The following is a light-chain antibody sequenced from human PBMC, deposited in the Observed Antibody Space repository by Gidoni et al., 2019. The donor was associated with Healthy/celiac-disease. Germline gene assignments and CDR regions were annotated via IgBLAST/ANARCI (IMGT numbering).Light chain of an antibody. CDR1: QRGSSSY. V-gene: IGKV3-20*01. Sequence: EIVLTQSPGTLSLSPGERATLSCRASQRGSSSYLACYQQKPCQAPRLLSYGASSRATGIPDRFSGSGSGTDFTLTISRLEPEDFAVYYCQQYDSSPGAFGQGTKVEIK. CDR3: QQYDSSPGA. J-gene: IGKJ1*01. CDR2: GAS.